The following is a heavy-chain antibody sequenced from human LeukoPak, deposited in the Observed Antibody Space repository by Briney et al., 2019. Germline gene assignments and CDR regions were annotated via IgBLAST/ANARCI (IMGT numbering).Heavy chain of an antibody. CDR1: GFTFNTCA. D-gene: IGHD3-16*01. CDR2: IGGGGGNI. Sequence: GGSLRLSCAASGFTFNTCAMNWVRQAPGKGLEWVSTIGGGGGNIYYADSVRGRFAISRGNSKNTLYLQMSSLRVDDTAVYYCAKRGGDDGWGAFDFWGQGTMITVFS. V-gene: IGHV3-23*01. J-gene: IGHJ3*01. CDR3: AKRGGDDGWGAFDF.